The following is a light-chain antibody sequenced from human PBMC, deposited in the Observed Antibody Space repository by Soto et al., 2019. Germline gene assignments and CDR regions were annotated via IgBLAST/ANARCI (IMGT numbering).Light chain of an antibody. CDR3: QHYVTSSIT. V-gene: IGKV3-20*01. CDR2: GAS. J-gene: IGKJ5*01. CDR1: QSVSNNY. Sequence: EIVLTQSPGTLSLSPGEIATLSCRASQSVSNNYLAWYQQKPGQTPRLLIYGASSRATGTPDRISGGGSGTHFTLTISRLEPEDFAVYYCQHYVTSSITFGQGTRLEIK.